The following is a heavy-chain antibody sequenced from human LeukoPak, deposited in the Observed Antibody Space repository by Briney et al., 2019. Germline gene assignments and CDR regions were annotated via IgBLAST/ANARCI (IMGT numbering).Heavy chain of an antibody. CDR1: GGSISSYY. D-gene: IGHD1-26*01. CDR2: IYYSGST. V-gene: IGHV4-59*06. J-gene: IGHJ4*02. CDR3: ATTPVGSTRFFDF. Sequence: ASETLSLTCTVSGGSISSYYWTWIRQHPGKGLGWLGYIYYSGSTYYNPSLKSRVSMSIDTSKNQFSLKLNSVTAADTAIYYCATTPVGSTRFFDFWGPGTLLSVSS.